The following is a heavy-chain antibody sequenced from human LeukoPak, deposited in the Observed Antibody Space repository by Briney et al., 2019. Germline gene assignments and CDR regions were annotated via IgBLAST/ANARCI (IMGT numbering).Heavy chain of an antibody. CDR2: IYHTGRT. V-gene: IGHV4-39*01. Sequence: SETLSLTCSVSGDSMKNNNFYWGWIRQPPGKGLEWIGTIYHTGRTYNNPSLRSRVTISIDTSKNQFSLNLKSVTAADTAVYFCASTHAGRYYSTFDFWGRGVLVTVSS. D-gene: IGHD3-9*01. CDR3: ASTHAGRYYSTFDF. CDR1: GDSMKNNNFY. J-gene: IGHJ4*02.